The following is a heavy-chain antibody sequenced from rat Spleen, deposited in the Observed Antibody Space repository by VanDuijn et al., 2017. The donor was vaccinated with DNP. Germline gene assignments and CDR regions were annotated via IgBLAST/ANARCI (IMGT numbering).Heavy chain of an antibody. CDR3: ARHNYNLDY. J-gene: IGHJ2*01. V-gene: IGHV5-7*01. CDR1: GFTFSDYF. CDR2: ITNTGTRT. Sequence: EVQLVESGGGLVQPGRSLKLSCAASGFTFSDYFMAWVRQAPKKGLEWVATITNTGTRTFYSDPVRGRFTVSRDNAESRLYLQLNSLKSEDTATYYCARHNYNLDYWGQGVMVTVSS. D-gene: IGHD1-10*01.